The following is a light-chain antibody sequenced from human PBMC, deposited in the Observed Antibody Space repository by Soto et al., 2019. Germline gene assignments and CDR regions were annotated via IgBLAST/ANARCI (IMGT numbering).Light chain of an antibody. Sequence: AIRMTQSPSSISAFTGDRVTITCRTSRPISTYLAWYQQKPGKTPTLLMYAASTLQSGVPSRFSGSGSGTDFTLTISCLQSEDFATYYCQQYYTYPLAFGQGTNMEIK. CDR1: RPISTY. V-gene: IGKV1-8*01. CDR2: AAS. CDR3: QQYYTYPLA. J-gene: IGKJ1*01.